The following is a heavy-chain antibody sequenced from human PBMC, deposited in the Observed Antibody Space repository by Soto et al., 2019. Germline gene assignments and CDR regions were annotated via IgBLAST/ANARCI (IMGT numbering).Heavy chain of an antibody. J-gene: IGHJ6*02. CDR1: GFIFSDYA. Sequence: QVQLVVSGGGVVQPERSLRLSCRASGFIFSDYAIHWVRQAPGRGLEWVAVLIDDGYFQYYADSVKGRFTISSDKSNNTVYLHMSSLRVDDTAVYYCAREWGRSYYYGMDVWGQGTTVIVSS. CDR3: AREWGRSYYYGMDV. CDR2: LIDDGYFQ. D-gene: IGHD3-10*01. V-gene: IGHV3-30-3*01.